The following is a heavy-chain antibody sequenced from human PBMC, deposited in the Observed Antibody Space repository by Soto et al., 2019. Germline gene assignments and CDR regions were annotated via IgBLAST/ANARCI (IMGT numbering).Heavy chain of an antibody. CDR2: INHSGST. CDR3: ARSRLIYTGYSYAPEYYFDY. Sequence: SETLSLTCAVYGGSFSGYYCSWIRQPPGKGLEWIGEINHSGSTNYNPSLKSRVTISVDTSKNQFSLKLSSVTAADTAVYYCARSRLIYTGYSYAPEYYFDYWGQGTLVTVSS. CDR1: GGSFSGYY. V-gene: IGHV4-34*01. J-gene: IGHJ4*02. D-gene: IGHD5-18*01.